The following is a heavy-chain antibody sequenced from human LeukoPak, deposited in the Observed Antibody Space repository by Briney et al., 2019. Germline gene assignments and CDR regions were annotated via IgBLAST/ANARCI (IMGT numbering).Heavy chain of an antibody. J-gene: IGHJ4*02. CDR1: GGSISGSSYY. D-gene: IGHD5-24*01. Sequence: PSETLSLTCTVSGGSISGSSYYWGWIRQPPGKGLEWIGSIYYSGSTYYNPSLKSRVTISVDTSKNQFSLKLSSVTAADTAVYYCAREGRDGYKDPIDYWGQGTLVTVSS. V-gene: IGHV4-39*02. CDR3: AREGRDGYKDPIDY. CDR2: IYYSGST.